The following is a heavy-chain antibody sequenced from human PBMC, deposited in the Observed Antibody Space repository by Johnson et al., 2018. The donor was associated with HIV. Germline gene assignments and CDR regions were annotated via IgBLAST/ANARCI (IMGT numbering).Heavy chain of an antibody. CDR1: GFTFSSYA. V-gene: IGHV3-30*04. CDR2: ISYDGSNK. D-gene: IGHD3-22*01. J-gene: IGHJ3*02. Sequence: QVQLVESGGGLVQPGGSLRLSCAASGFTFSSYAMHWVRQAPGKGLEWVAVISYDGSNKYYADSVKGRFTISRDNSKNTLYLQMNSLRAEDTAVYYCARGVGLVDGMIVDAFDIWGQGTMVTVSS. CDR3: ARGVGLVDGMIVDAFDI.